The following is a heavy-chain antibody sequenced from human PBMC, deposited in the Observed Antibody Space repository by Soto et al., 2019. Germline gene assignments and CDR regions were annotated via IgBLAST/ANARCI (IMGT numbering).Heavy chain of an antibody. V-gene: IGHV3-74*01. Sequence: EVQLVESGGGLVQPGGSLRLSCAASGFTFTDYWMHWVRQVPGERLVWVSRVKYDVSSTNYADSVKGRFTISRDNAKNTLYLQMNSLRNEDTAVYFCARGARGYYYMDVWGKGTTVTVSS. CDR1: GFTFTDYW. D-gene: IGHD3-10*01. CDR2: VKYDVSST. J-gene: IGHJ6*03. CDR3: ARGARGYYYMDV.